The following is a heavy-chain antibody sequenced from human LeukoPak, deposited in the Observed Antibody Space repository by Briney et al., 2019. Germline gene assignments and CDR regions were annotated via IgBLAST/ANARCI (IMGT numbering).Heavy chain of an antibody. CDR3: ARDTGLTPIY. CDR1: GYRFTGFE. J-gene: IGHJ4*02. CDR2: INPNTGDT. D-gene: IGHD1-14*01. V-gene: IGHV1-2*02. Sequence: GASVRVSSQASGYRFTGFEVHWLRQAPGQGFHWMGRINPNTGDTKVSQTFRGRVTLTRDTSISTAYMDLSNLRSDDTAVYYCARDTGLTPIYWGQGSLVTVSS.